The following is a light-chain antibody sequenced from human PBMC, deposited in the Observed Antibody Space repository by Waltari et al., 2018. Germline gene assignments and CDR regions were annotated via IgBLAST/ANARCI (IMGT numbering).Light chain of an antibody. Sequence: EIVMTQSPATLSVSPGERATLSGRASQSVSSNLAWYQQKPGQAARLLIYDASTRATGIPARFSGSGSGTEFTLTISSLQSEDFAIYYCQQYRNWPMYTFGQGTKLEIK. CDR1: QSVSSN. V-gene: IGKV3-15*01. J-gene: IGKJ2*01. CDR3: QQYRNWPMYT. CDR2: DAS.